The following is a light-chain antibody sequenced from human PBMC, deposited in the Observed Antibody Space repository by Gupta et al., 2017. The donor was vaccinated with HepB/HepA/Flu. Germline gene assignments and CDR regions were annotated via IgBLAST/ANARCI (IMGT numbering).Light chain of an antibody. CDR3: QQYNNWPPDT. Sequence: ERATLSGRASQSVSSNLAWYQQKPGQAPRLLIYGASTRATCIPARFSGSGSGTEFTLTISSLQSEDFAVYYCQQYNNWPPDTFGGGTKVEIK. CDR2: GAS. J-gene: IGKJ4*01. CDR1: QSVSSN. V-gene: IGKV3-15*01.